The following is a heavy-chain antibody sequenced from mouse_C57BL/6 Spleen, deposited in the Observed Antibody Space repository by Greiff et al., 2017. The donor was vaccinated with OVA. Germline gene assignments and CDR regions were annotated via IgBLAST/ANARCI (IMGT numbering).Heavy chain of an antibody. J-gene: IGHJ2*01. V-gene: IGHV1-59*01. Sequence: QVQLQQPGAELVRPGTSVKLSCKASGYTFTSYWMHWVKQRPGQGLEWIGVIDPSDSYTNYNQKFKGKATLTVDTSSSTAYMQLSSLTSEDSAVYYCARTAQATDDWGKGTTLTVSS. CDR2: IDPSDSYT. D-gene: IGHD3-2*02. CDR1: GYTFTSYW. CDR3: ARTAQATDD.